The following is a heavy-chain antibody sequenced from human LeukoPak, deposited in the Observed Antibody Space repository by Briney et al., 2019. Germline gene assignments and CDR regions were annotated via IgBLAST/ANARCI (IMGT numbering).Heavy chain of an antibody. CDR3: ARDWAWGGFDH. J-gene: IGHJ4*02. V-gene: IGHV3-23*01. CDR1: GFTFSSYG. D-gene: IGHD3-16*01. CDR2: ISDSGGRT. Sequence: GGSLRLSCAASGFTFSSYGMSWVRQAPGKGLEWVSAISDSGGRTYYADSVKGRFTVSRDNAKNTLYLQMNSLRADDTAIYYCARDWAWGGFDHWGQGALVTVSP.